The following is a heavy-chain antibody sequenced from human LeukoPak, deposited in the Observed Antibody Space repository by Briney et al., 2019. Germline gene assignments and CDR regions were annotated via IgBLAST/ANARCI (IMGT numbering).Heavy chain of an antibody. Sequence: GSLRLSCAASGFTFDDYAMHWVRQAPGKGLEWVSLISWDGGSTYYADSVKGRFTISRDNSKNSLYLQMNSLRAEDTALYYCAKASDVDTAMVTHYYYMDVWGKGTTVTVSS. CDR3: AKASDVDTAMVTHYYYMDV. CDR1: GFTFDDYA. CDR2: ISWDGGST. D-gene: IGHD5-18*01. V-gene: IGHV3-43D*03. J-gene: IGHJ6*03.